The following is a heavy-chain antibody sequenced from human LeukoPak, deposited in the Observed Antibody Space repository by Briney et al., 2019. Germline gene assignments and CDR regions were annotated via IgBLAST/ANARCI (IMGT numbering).Heavy chain of an antibody. CDR1: GGTFSSYA. J-gene: IGHJ3*02. CDR2: IIPIFGTA. CDR3: AAMGTDAFDI. V-gene: IGHV1-69*05. Sequence: GASVKVSCKASGGTFSSYAISWVRQAPGQGLEWMGGIIPIFGTANYAQKFQGRVMITTDESTSTAYMELSSLRSEDTAVYYCAAMGTDAFDIWGQGTMVTVSS. D-gene: IGHD1-1*01.